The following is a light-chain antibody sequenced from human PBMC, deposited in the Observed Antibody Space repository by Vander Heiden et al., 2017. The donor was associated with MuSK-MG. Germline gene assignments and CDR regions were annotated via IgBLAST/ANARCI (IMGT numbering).Light chain of an antibody. CDR3: QQYGRSAWT. Sequence: EIVLTQSPGTLSLSPGERATLSCRASQSVTGSYFAWYQQKPGQAPRLLIYDAARRATDIPSRFSGSGSGTDFTLTISRLEPEDFAVYLCQQYGRSAWTFGQGTKVEIK. CDR1: QSVTGSY. J-gene: IGKJ1*01. V-gene: IGKV3-20*01. CDR2: DAA.